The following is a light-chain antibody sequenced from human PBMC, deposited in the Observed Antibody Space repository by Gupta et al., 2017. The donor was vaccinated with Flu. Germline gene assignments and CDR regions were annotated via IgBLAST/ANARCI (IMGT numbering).Light chain of an antibody. CDR1: QDISTF. CDR3: QQHDYLPFT. Sequence: EMQMTQSPPSLSASVGDSVTVTCQASQDISTFLNWYQQKPGKAPKLLIFDASNLETGVPSRFSGSGSGTHFTLTISSLQPEDFATYYCQQHDYLPFTFGQGTQVDIK. J-gene: IGKJ5*01. CDR2: DAS. V-gene: IGKV1-33*01.